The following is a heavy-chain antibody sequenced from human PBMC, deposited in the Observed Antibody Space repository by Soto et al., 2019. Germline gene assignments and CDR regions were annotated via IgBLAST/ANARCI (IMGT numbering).Heavy chain of an antibody. CDR3: ARQIYDSDTGPNFQYYFDS. Sequence: PGKSLKISCKGSGYSFAGYWITWVRQKPGKGLEWMGRIDPSDSQTYYSPSFRGHVTISVTKSTTTVFLQWSSLRASDTAMYYCARQIYDSDTGPNFQYYFDSWGQGTPVTVSS. CDR1: GYSFAGYW. V-gene: IGHV5-10-1*01. CDR2: IDPSDSQT. J-gene: IGHJ4*02. D-gene: IGHD3-22*01.